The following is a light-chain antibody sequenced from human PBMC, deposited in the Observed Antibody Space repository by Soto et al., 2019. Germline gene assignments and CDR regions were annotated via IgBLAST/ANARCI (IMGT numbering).Light chain of an antibody. J-gene: IGLJ2*01. CDR2: DVS. Sequence: QSVLTQPASVSGSPGQSITISCTGTSSDVGGYNYVSWYQQHPGKAPKLMIYDVSNRPSGVSNRFSGSKSGNTASLTISGLQAEDEADYYCSSYTSSSFVVFGGGTKLTVI. CDR1: SSDVGGYNY. V-gene: IGLV2-14*01. CDR3: SSYTSSSFVV.